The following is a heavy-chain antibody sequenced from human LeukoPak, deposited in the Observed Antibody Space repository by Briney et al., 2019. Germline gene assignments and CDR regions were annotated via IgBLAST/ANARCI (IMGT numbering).Heavy chain of an antibody. Sequence: PGGSLRLSCAASGFTFSSYGMHWVRQAPGKGLEWVAVISYDGSNKYYADSVKGRFTISRDNSKNTLYLQMNSLRAEDTAVYYCAKASCDSSGYYSFDYWGQGTLVTVSS. CDR3: AKASCDSSGYYSFDY. D-gene: IGHD3-22*01. V-gene: IGHV3-30*18. J-gene: IGHJ4*02. CDR2: ISYDGSNK. CDR1: GFTFSSYG.